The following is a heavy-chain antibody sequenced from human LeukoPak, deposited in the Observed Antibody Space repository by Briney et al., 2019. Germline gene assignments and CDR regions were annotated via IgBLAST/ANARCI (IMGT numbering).Heavy chain of an antibody. Sequence: PGGSLRLFCAASEFTFSDHSMNWVRQAPGKGLEWVSSISGSSTYIHYADSLKGRFTISRDNAKNSVYLQMKSLRADDTAVYYCARSSYYDTSGYQGSFDYWGQGTLVTVSS. CDR2: ISGSSTYI. CDR1: EFTFSDHS. J-gene: IGHJ4*02. CDR3: ARSSYYDTSGYQGSFDY. V-gene: IGHV3-21*01. D-gene: IGHD3-22*01.